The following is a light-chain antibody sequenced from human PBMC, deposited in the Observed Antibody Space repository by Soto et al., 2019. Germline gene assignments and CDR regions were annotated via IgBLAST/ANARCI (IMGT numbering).Light chain of an antibody. J-gene: IGLJ2*01. CDR1: TRAVTSSHY. CDR2: DTS. V-gene: IGLV7-46*01. CDR3: LLSYVDARPVV. Sequence: QAVVTQEPSLTVSPGGTVTLTCGSSTRAVTSSHYPYWFQQKPGQAPKTLIYDTSTKHSWTPARFSGSLLGGKAALTLSGAQPEDEADYYCLLSYVDARPVVFGGGTKLTVL.